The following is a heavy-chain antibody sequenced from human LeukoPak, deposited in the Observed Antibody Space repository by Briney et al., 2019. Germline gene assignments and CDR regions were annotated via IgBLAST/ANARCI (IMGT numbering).Heavy chain of an antibody. Sequence: SETLSLTCAVYGGSFSGYYWSWIRQPPGKGLEWIGEINHSGSTNYNPSLKSRVTISVDTSKNQFSLKLSSATAADTAVYYCARVQYQLLYPFMIFYYFDYWGQGTLVTVSS. CDR3: ARVQYQLLYPFMIFYYFDY. CDR1: GGSFSGYY. V-gene: IGHV4-34*01. CDR2: INHSGST. J-gene: IGHJ4*02. D-gene: IGHD2-2*02.